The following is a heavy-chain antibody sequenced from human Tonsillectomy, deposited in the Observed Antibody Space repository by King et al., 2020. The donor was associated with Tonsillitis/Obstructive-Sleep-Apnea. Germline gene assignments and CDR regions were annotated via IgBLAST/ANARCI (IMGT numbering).Heavy chain of an antibody. CDR2: ISYDGSNK. V-gene: IGHV3-30*01. D-gene: IGHD3-10*01. CDR1: GFTFSSYA. CDR3: TRDCGRFRELFYFDY. Sequence: VQLVESGGGVVQPGRSLRLSCAASGFTFSSYAMHWVRQAPGKGLEWVAVISYDGSNKYYADSVKGRFTISRDNSKNTLYLQMNSLRAEDTAVYYFTRDCGRFRELFYFDYWGQGTLVTVSS. J-gene: IGHJ4*02.